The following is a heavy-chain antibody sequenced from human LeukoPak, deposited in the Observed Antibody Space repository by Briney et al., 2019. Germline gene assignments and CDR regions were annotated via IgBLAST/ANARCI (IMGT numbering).Heavy chain of an antibody. Sequence: NPGGSLRLSCAASGFTFSSYSMNWVRQAPGKGLEWVSSISSSSSYIYYVDSVKGRFTISRDNAKNSLYLQMNSLRAEDTAVYYCARDGDIVGATGVDYWGQGTLVTVSS. CDR2: ISSSSSYI. CDR1: GFTFSSYS. V-gene: IGHV3-21*01. J-gene: IGHJ4*02. D-gene: IGHD1-26*01. CDR3: ARDGDIVGATGVDY.